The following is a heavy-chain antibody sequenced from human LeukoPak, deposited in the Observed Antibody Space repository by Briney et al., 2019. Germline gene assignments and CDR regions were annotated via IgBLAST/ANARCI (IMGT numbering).Heavy chain of an antibody. J-gene: IGHJ4*02. Sequence: SETLSLTCTVSGDSISSSSYYWGWIRQPPGKGLEWIGSMYYSGSTYYNPSLKSRVTISVDTSKNQYSLRLSSATAADTALYYCVRYCTGDSCFPFDYWGPGTLVIVSS. CDR3: VRYCTGDSCFPFDY. CDR1: GDSISSSSYY. CDR2: MYYSGST. D-gene: IGHD2-15*01. V-gene: IGHV4-39*01.